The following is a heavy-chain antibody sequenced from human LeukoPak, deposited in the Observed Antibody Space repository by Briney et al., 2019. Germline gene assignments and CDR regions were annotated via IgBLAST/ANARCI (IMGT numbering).Heavy chain of an antibody. CDR2: MNPKSGNT. J-gene: IGHJ6*02. CDR1: GYTFTNHD. D-gene: IGHD6-19*01. CDR3: ARGTGYSSGWLHPYYYGMDV. V-gene: IGHV1-8*01. Sequence: GASVKVSCKASGYTFTNHDINWVRQASGQGLEWMGWMNPKSGNTGYAQKFQGRVTMTRNTSISTAYMELSSLRSEDTAVYYCARGTGYSSGWLHPYYYGMDVWGQGTTVTVSS.